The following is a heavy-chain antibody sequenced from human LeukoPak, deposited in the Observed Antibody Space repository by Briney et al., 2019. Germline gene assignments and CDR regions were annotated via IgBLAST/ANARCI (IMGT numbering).Heavy chain of an antibody. CDR3: ARDWGGGSGAGIDC. CDR1: GFTFRNYH. D-gene: IGHD3-10*01. V-gene: IGHV3-7*01. Sequence: PGGSLRLSCAASGFTFRNYHMTWVRQAPGKGLEWVAMIKADGSRDYYADSVKGRFTISRDDAKNSLHLQMNGLRVEDTAVYYCARDWGGGSGAGIDCWGQGTLVTVSS. CDR2: IKADGSRD. J-gene: IGHJ4*02.